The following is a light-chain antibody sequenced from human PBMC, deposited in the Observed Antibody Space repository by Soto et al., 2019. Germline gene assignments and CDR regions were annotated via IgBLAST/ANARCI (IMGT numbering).Light chain of an antibody. V-gene: IGLV2-14*02. CDR3: SSYTSSSTLYV. Sequence: QSALTQVASVSGSPGQSITISCTGTSSDVGTFNLVSWYQQHPGKAPRLMIYEVIKRPSGVSNRFSGSKSGNTASLTISGLQAEDEADYYCSSYTSSSTLYVFGTGTKVTVL. CDR1: SSDVGTFNL. CDR2: EVI. J-gene: IGLJ1*01.